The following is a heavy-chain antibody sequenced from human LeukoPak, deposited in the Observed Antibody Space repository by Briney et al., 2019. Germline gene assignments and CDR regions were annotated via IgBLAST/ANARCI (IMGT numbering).Heavy chain of an antibody. J-gene: IGHJ4*02. CDR1: GYTFTTYY. V-gene: IGHV1-46*01. D-gene: IGHD1/OR15-1a*01. CDR2: INPSGGST. CDR3: AREGDDGSSGTFDY. Sequence: ASVKVSCKASGYTFTTYYIHWVRQAPGQGLEWMGVINPSGGSTRYAQKFQGRVTMTRDTSTSTVFLELSSLRSDVTAVYYCAREGDDGSSGTFDYWGQGTLVTVSS.